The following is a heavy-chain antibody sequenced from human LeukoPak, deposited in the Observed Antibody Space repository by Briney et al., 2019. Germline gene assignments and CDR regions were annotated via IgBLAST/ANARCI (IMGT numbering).Heavy chain of an antibody. D-gene: IGHD6-13*01. CDR3: ARRSGSSWSSFDY. CDR1: GFTFSSYW. V-gene: IGHV3-7*03. Sequence: TGGSLRLSCAASGFTFSSYWMSWVRQAPGKGLEWVANIKQDGSEKYYVDSVKGRFTISRDNAKNSLYLQLNHLRVEDTALYYCARRSGSSWSSFDYRGQGTLVTVSS. CDR2: IKQDGSEK. J-gene: IGHJ4*02.